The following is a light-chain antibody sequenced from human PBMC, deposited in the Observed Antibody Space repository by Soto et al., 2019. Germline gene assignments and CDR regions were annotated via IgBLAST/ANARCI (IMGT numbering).Light chain of an antibody. CDR2: WAS. CDR1: QSVLYSSNNMNY. Sequence: DIVMTQSPDSLAVSLGERATINCKSSQSVLYSSNNMNYLAWYQQKPGQPPKLLIYWASTRESGVPDRFSGSGSGTDFTITISSLPAEYVAVYYCQQYYTTHFFGQGTRLEIK. J-gene: IGKJ5*01. CDR3: QQYYTTHF. V-gene: IGKV4-1*01.